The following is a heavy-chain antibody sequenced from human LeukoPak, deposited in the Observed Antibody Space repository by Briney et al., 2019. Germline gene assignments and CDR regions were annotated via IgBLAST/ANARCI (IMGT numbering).Heavy chain of an antibody. CDR1: GGSISSGSYY. D-gene: IGHD3-3*01. CDR2: IYTSGST. V-gene: IGHV4-61*02. J-gene: IGHJ3*02. CDR3: ARDYWSGYTPGAFDI. Sequence: SETLSLTCTVSGGSISSGSYYWSWIRQPAGKGLEWIGRIYTSGSTNYNSSLKSRVTISVDTSKNQFSLKLSSVTAADTAVYYCARDYWSGYTPGAFDIWGQGTMVTVSS.